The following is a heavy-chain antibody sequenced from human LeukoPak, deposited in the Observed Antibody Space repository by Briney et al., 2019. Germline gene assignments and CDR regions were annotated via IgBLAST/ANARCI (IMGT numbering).Heavy chain of an antibody. D-gene: IGHD3-22*01. CDR1: GFTVSSNY. CDR2: IWYDGSNK. J-gene: IGHJ4*02. CDR3: ARDHHSSGYSFDY. Sequence: GGSLRLSCVVSGFTVSSNYMSWVRQAPGKGLEWVAVIWYDGSNKYYADSVKGRFTISRDNSKNTLYLQMNSLRAEDTAVYYCARDHHSSGYSFDYWGQGTLVTVSS. V-gene: IGHV3-33*08.